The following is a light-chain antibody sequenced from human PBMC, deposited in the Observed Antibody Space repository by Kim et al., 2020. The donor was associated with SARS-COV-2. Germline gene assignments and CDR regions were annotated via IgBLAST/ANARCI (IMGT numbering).Light chain of an antibody. V-gene: IGLV3-1*01. CDR2: QDS. CDR1: KLGDKY. CDR3: QAWDSSTVV. Sequence: SYELTQPPSVSVSPGQTASITCSGDKLGDKYACWYQQKPGQSSVLVIYQDSKRPSGIPERFSGSNSGNTATLTISGTQAMDEADYYCQAWDSSTVVFGRGTKLTV. J-gene: IGLJ2*01.